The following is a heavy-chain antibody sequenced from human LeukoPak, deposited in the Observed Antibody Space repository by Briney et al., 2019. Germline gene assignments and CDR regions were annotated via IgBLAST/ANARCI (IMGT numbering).Heavy chain of an antibody. CDR3: ARHYYDFWSGYYNYYYYGMDV. D-gene: IGHD3-3*01. V-gene: IGHV3-21*01. CDR1: GFTFSSYS. CDR2: ISSSGGYI. Sequence: GGSLRVSCAASGFTFSSYSMNWMRQAPGKGLEWVSSISSSGGYIYYADSVKGRFTISRDNAKNSLYLQMNSLRAEDTAVYYCARHYYDFWSGYYNYYYYGMDVWGQGTTVTVSS. J-gene: IGHJ6*02.